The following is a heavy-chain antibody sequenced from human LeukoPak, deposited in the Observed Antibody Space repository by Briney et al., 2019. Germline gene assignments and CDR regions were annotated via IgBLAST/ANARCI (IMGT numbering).Heavy chain of an antibody. V-gene: IGHV5-51*01. J-gene: IGHJ4*02. D-gene: IGHD1-26*01. CDR3: ARHEGSGSYYSY. Sequence: GESLKISCKGSGYRFTSYWIGWVRQMPGRGLEWMGIISPDDSEIRYSPSFRGQVTISADKSTSTAYLQWSRLKASDTAIYYCARHEGSGSYYSYWGQGTLVTVSS. CDR2: ISPDDSEI. CDR1: GYRFTSYW.